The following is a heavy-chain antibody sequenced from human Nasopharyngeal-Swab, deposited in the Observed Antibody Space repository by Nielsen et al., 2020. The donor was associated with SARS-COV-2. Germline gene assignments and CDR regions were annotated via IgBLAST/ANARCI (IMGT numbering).Heavy chain of an antibody. J-gene: IGHJ4*02. V-gene: IGHV3-11*01. Sequence: GWSLRLSCAASGFTFSDYYMSWIRQAPGKGLEWVSYISSSGITIYYADSVKGRFTISRDNAKNSLYLQMNSLRAEDTAVYYCARPQCRGGGDCHYYFDYWGQGTLVTVSS. CDR2: ISSSGITI. CDR3: ARPQCRGGGDCHYYFDY. D-gene: IGHD2-21*02. CDR1: GFTFSDYY.